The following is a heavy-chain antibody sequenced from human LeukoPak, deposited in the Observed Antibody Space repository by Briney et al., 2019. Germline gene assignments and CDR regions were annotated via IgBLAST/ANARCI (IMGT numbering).Heavy chain of an antibody. D-gene: IGHD3-22*01. Sequence: SVKVSCKVSGGTFSSYAIRCVRQAHGQGLEWRGRIIPILGIANYAQKFPGRVTITADKSTSTAYMELSSLRSEDTAMYYCAPGNYDSSGPPDYWAQGPLDTVPS. CDR3: APGNYDSSGPPDY. J-gene: IGHJ4*02. CDR1: GGTFSSYA. CDR2: IIPILGIA. V-gene: IGHV1-69*04.